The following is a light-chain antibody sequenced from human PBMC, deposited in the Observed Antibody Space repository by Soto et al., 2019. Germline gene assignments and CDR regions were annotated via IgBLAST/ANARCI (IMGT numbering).Light chain of an antibody. CDR3: CSYAGSYTFYG. V-gene: IGLV2-11*01. Sequence: QSALTQPRSVSGSPGQSVTISCTGTSSDIGGYNYVSWYQQHPGKAPKLMIYDVSKRPSGVPDRFSGSKSGNTASLAISGIQAEDEADYYCCSYAGSYTFYGFGTGTKLTVL. CDR2: DVS. J-gene: IGLJ1*01. CDR1: SSDIGGYNY.